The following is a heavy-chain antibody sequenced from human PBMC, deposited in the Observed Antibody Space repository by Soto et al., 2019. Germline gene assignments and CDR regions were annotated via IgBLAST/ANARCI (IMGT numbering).Heavy chain of an antibody. J-gene: IGHJ6*02. CDR2: IIPIFGTA. CDR1: GGTFSSYA. D-gene: IGHD3-22*01. V-gene: IGHV1-69*01. CDR3: ARVPYYYDSSGYYYGMDV. Sequence: QVQLVQSGAEVKKPGSSVKVSCKASGGTFSSYAISWVRQAPGQGLELMGGIIPIFGTANYAQKFQGRVTITADESTSTAYMELSSLRSEDTAVYYCARVPYYYDSSGYYYGMDVWGQGTTVTVSS.